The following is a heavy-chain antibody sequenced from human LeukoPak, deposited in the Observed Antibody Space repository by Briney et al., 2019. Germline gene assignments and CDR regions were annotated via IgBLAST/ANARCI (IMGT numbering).Heavy chain of an antibody. J-gene: IGHJ5*02. D-gene: IGHD1-26*01. Sequence: SQTLSLTCAVSGGSISSGGYSWSWIRQPPGKGLEWIGYIYHSGSTCYNPSLKSRVTISVDRSKNQFSLKLSSVTAADTAVYYCKGRSEWEEGNWFDPWGQGTLVTVSS. V-gene: IGHV4-30-2*01. CDR2: IYHSGST. CDR3: KGRSEWEEGNWFDP. CDR1: GGSISSGGYS.